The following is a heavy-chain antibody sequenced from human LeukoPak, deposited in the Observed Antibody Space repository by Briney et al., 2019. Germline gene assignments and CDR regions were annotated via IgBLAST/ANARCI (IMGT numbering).Heavy chain of an antibody. CDR2: INPNSGGT. CDR1: GYTFTGYY. D-gene: IGHD6-19*01. CDR3: ARVAGDRGFDY. Sequence: ASVKVSCKASGYTFTGYYMHWVRQAPGQGFEWVGWINPNSGGTNYAQKLQGRVTMTTDTSTSTAYMELRSLRSDDTAVYYCARVAGDRGFDYWGQGTLVTVSS. V-gene: IGHV1-2*02. J-gene: IGHJ4*02.